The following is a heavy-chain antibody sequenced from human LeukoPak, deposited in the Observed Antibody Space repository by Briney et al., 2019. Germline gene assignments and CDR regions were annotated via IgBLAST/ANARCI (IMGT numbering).Heavy chain of an antibody. V-gene: IGHV3-49*04. CDR2: IRSKAYTGTT. CDR3: TRDLPQYSAEPYFDY. J-gene: IGHJ4*02. Sequence: QAGGSLRLSCTASGFTFSAFAISWVRQAPGKGLEWVGFIRSKAYTGTTEYAASVKGRFTISRDDSKNIAYLQMNSLKIEDTAVYYCTRDLPQYSAEPYFDYWGQGTLVTVSS. CDR1: GFTFSAFA. D-gene: IGHD1-26*01.